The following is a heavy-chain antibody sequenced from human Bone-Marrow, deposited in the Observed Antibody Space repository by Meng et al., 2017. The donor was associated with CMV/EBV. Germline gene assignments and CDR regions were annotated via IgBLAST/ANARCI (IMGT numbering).Heavy chain of an antibody. J-gene: IGHJ4*02. Sequence: GGSLRLSCAASGFTFSNYAMSWVRQAPGKGLEWVSIIYSGGSRTYYADSVKGRFTISRDNLKNTLYLQMNSLRAEDTAVYYCAKDSRSDFWSGYLFDYWGQGTRVTGSS. V-gene: IGHV3-23*03. CDR1: GFTFSNYA. CDR3: AKDSRSDFWSGYLFDY. CDR2: IYSGGSRT. D-gene: IGHD3-3*01.